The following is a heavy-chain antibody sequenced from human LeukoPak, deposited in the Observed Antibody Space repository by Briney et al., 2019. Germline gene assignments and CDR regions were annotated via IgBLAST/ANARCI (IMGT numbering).Heavy chain of an antibody. D-gene: IGHD2-15*01. CDR1: GFTVSSNY. CDR3: ARDHGNRHDAFDI. CDR2: IYSGGST. V-gene: IGHV3-66*01. Sequence: PGGSLRLSCAASGFTVSSNYMSWVRQAPGKGLEWVSVIYSGGSTYYADSVKGRFTISRDNSKNTLYLQMNSLRAEDTAVYYCARDHGNRHDAFDIWGQGTMATVSS. J-gene: IGHJ3*02.